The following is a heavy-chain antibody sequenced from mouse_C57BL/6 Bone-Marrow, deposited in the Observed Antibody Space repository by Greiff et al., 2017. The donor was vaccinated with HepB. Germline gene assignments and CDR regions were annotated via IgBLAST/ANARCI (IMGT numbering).Heavy chain of an antibody. CDR3: ARWDYAMDY. CDR2: INPYNGGT. J-gene: IGHJ4*01. Sequence: EVQLQESGPVLVKPGASVKMSCKASGYTFTDYYMNWVKQSHGKSLEWIGVINPYNGGTSYNQKFKGKATLTVDKSSSTAYMELNSLTSEDSAVYYCARWDYAMDYWGQGTSVTVSS. CDR1: GYTFTDYY. V-gene: IGHV1-19*01.